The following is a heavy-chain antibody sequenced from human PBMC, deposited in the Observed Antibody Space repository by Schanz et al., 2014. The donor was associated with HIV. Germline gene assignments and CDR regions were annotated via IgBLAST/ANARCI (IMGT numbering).Heavy chain of an antibody. Sequence: QVQLVESGGGVVQPGRSLKLSCAASGFTFSNYGMHWVRQAPGKGLEWVAVISYDGRNKYFGHSVKGRFTISRDNSKNTLYLQVKSLRAEDTAVYYCARDYHWNWFDPWGQGTLVTVSS. J-gene: IGHJ5*02. CDR3: ARDYHWNWFDP. V-gene: IGHV3-30*03. CDR1: GFTFSNYG. CDR2: ISYDGRNK. D-gene: IGHD1-20*01.